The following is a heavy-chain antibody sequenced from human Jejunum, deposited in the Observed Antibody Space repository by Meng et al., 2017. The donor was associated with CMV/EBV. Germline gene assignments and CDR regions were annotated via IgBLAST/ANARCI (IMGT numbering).Heavy chain of an antibody. CDR2: INTNTGNP. D-gene: IGHD5-24*01. J-gene: IGHJ4*02. CDR3: VRASWAGIKDYFDY. V-gene: IGHV7-4-1*01. CDR1: GYTFTSYA. Sequence: QVQLFESGSDWKKPGASVKVSCKASGYTFTSYAMNWVRQAPGQGLEWMGWINTNTGNPTYAQGFTGRFVFSLDTSVSTAYLQICSLKAEDTAAYYCVRASWAGIKDYFDYWGQGTLVTVSS.